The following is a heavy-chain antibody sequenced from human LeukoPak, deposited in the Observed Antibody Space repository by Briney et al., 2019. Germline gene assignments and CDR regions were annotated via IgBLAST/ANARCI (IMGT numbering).Heavy chain of an antibody. CDR3: ARDRPLGVGEYGDAFDI. V-gene: IGHV1-69*01. J-gene: IGHJ3*02. CDR2: IIPIFGTA. Sequence: SLTVSCKASGGTFSSYAISWVRQAPGQGLEWMGGIIPIFGTANYAQKFQGRVTITANESTSTSHMELSSLRSEDTAVYYCARDRPLGVGEYGDAFDIWGQGTMVTVSS. CDR1: GGTFSSYA. D-gene: IGHD2-8*02.